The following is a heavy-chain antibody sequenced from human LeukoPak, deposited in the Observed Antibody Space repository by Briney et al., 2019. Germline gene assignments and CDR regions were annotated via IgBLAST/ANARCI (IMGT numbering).Heavy chain of an antibody. V-gene: IGHV3-21*01. CDR2: ISSSSSYI. CDR1: GFTFSSYS. CDR3: ARNAAANYGMDV. D-gene: IGHD2-15*01. Sequence: GGSLRLSCAASGFTFSSYSMNWVRQAPGKGLEWVSSISSSSSYIYYADSVKGRFTISRDNAKNSLYLQMNSLRAEDTAVYYCARNAAANYGMDVWGQGNPGHRLL. J-gene: IGHJ6*02.